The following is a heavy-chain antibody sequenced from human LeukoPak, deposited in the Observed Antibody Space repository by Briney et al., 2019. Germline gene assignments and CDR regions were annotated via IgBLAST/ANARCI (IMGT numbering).Heavy chain of an antibody. Sequence: PGGSLRLSCAASGLTFSNYPMNWVPQASGQGLEWVSGITDSGRKTDYADSVKGRFSISRDNSKNTVYLQMSDLRAEDTAVYYCAKITKATTPNYWGQGTLVTVSS. D-gene: IGHD4-17*01. V-gene: IGHV3-23*01. CDR3: AKITKATTPNY. J-gene: IGHJ4*02. CDR1: GLTFSNYP. CDR2: ITDSGRKT.